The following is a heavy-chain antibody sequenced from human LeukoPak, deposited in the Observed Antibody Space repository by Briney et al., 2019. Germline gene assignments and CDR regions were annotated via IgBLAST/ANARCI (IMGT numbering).Heavy chain of an antibody. Sequence: GGSLRLSCAASGFTFSSYEMNWVRQAPGKGLEWVSYISSSGSTIYYADSVKGRFTISRDNAKNSLYLQMNSLRAEDTAVYYCARLYCSGGSCYYYYYYYYMDVWGKGTTVTVSS. CDR3: ARLYCSGGSCYYYYYYYYMDV. CDR1: GFTFSSYE. D-gene: IGHD2-15*01. CDR2: ISSSGSTI. J-gene: IGHJ6*03. V-gene: IGHV3-48*03.